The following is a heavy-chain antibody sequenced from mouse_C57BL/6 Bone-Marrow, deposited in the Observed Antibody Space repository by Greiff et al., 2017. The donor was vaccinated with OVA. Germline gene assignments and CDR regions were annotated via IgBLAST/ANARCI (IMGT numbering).Heavy chain of an antibody. CDR2: IRSKSNNYAT. J-gene: IGHJ4*01. CDR1: GFSFNTYA. Sequence: EVKLMESGGGLVQPKGSLKLSCAASGFSFNTYAMNWVRQAPGKGLEWVARIRSKSNNYATYYADSVKDRFTISRDDSESMLYLQMNNLKTEDTAMYYCGRGDYGYAMDYWGQGTSVTVSS. V-gene: IGHV10-1*01. CDR3: GRGDYGYAMDY. D-gene: IGHD1-1*01.